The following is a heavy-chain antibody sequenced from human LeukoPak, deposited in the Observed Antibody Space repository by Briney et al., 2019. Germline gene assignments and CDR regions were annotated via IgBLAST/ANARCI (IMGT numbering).Heavy chain of an antibody. J-gene: IGHJ4*02. D-gene: IGHD3-22*01. Sequence: KASETLSLTCTVSGGSISSYYRSWIRQPPGKGLEWIGYIYYSGSTNYNPSLKSRVTISVDTSKNQFSLKLSSVTAADTAVYYCARGRLRYYYDSSGHIGGYYFDYWGQGTLVTVSS. CDR1: GGSISSYY. CDR2: IYYSGST. V-gene: IGHV4-59*12. CDR3: ARGRLRYYYDSSGHIGGYYFDY.